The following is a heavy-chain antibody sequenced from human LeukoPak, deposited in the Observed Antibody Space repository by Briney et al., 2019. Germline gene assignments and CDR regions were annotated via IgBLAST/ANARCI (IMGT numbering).Heavy chain of an antibody. CDR3: ARHVYVRHQLQAYHFDY. J-gene: IGHJ4*02. Sequence: PSETLSLTCTVSGGSISSGSYYWGWIRQSPGKGLEWIASMYKSGSTYFKASLKSRVAISLDTPKNQFSLTLSSVTAADTAVYYCARHVYVRHQLQAYHFDYWGQGILVTVSS. CDR2: MYKSGST. D-gene: IGHD2-2*01. V-gene: IGHV4-39*01. CDR1: GGSISSGSYY.